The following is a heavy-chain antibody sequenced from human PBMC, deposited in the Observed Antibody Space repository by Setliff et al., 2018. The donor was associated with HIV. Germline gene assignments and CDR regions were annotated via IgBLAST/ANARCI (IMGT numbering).Heavy chain of an antibody. J-gene: IGHJ6*03. V-gene: IGHV1-8*02. CDR2: MNPNSGNT. CDR3: ARRSHVSFNFYMDV. Sequence: ASVKVSCKASGYTFTSYDINWVRQATGQGLEWMGWMNPNSGNTGYAQKFQGRVTMTRDTSTGTVYMELSSLRSEDTALYYCARRSHVSFNFYMDVWGKGTTVTVSS. CDR1: GYTFTSYD. D-gene: IGHD1-26*01.